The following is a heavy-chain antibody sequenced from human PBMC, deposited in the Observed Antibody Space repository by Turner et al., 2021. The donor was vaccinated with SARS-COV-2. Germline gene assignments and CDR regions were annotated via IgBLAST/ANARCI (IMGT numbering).Heavy chain of an antibody. Sequence: VQLVESGGVFVYPGGSLRLSCVGPGFTFSDHWMHWVRQGAGKGLVWVARMSDDGSSASYGGSVRGRFTGSRDNAKNTLYLQMNSLRPDDTGVYYCTRRGIAAAGNDYWGQGTLVTVSS. CDR1: GFTFSDHW. J-gene: IGHJ4*02. CDR3: TRRGIAAAGNDY. D-gene: IGHD6-13*01. CDR2: MSDDGSSA. V-gene: IGHV3-74*01.